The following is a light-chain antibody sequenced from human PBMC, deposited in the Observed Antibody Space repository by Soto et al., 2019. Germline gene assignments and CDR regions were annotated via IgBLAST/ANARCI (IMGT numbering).Light chain of an antibody. CDR3: QQYNSYTWT. Sequence: DIQMTQSPSTLSASVGDRVTITCRASQSISSRLAWYQQKPGKAPKLLIYDASSLESGVPSRFSGSGSGTEVTLTISSRQPDDFATYYCQQYNSYTWTFGQGTKVEIK. CDR1: QSISSR. J-gene: IGKJ1*01. V-gene: IGKV1-5*01. CDR2: DAS.